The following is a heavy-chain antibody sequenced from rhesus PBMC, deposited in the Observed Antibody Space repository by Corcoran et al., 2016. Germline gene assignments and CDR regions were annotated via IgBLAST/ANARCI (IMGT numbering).Heavy chain of an antibody. CDR1: GGSISDSYR. V-gene: IGHV4S10*01. CDR3: ARDWPINSKGPPIHFDY. D-gene: IGHD4-23*01. Sequence: QVQLQESGPGVVKPSETLSLTCAVSGGSISDSYRWSWIRQPPGKGLGGIGYIYGSSTSTNYNPSLKSRVTISKDTSKNQFSLKLSSVTAADTAVYYCARDWPINSKGPPIHFDYWGHGVLVTVSS. J-gene: IGHJ4*01. CDR2: IYGSSTST.